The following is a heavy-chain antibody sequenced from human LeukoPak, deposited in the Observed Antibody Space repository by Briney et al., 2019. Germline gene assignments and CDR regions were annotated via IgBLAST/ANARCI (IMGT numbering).Heavy chain of an antibody. CDR1: GYTFTSYA. CDR2: INTNTGNP. D-gene: IGHD5-12*01. J-gene: IGHJ4*02. V-gene: IGHV7-4-1*02. CDR3: ARDHPIIVATHTQQGRFDY. Sequence: ASVKVSCKASGYTFTSYAMNWVRQAPGQGLEWMGWINTNTGNPTYAQGFTGRFVFSLDTSVSTAYLQISSLKAEDTAVYYCARDHPIIVATHTQQGRFDYWGQGTLVTVSS.